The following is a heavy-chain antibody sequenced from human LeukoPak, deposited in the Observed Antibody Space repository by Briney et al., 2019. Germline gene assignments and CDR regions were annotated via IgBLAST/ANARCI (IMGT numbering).Heavy chain of an antibody. CDR1: VESFSVYY. D-gene: IGHD4-17*01. CDR3: ARGEDGDYYFQH. CDR2: INHSGSS. V-gene: IGHV4-34*01. J-gene: IGHJ1*01. Sequence: PSESLSLTRAVYVESFSVYYSSWMRHPPGKGLEWMGEINHSGSSNYNPSLKGRVTISVDTFKNQFSLKLRPATAARTGLYSRARGEDGDYYFQHWGQGTMVTVCS.